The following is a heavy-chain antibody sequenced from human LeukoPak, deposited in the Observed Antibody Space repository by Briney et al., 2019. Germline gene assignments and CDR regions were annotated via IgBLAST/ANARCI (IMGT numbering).Heavy chain of an antibody. CDR2: CDSDGSGT. Sequence: GGSLRLSCAASGFTFSIYWMYWVRQAPGKRLMWVSRCDSDGSGTTYVDSVKGRFTVSRDNAKSTLYLQMSSLRAEDTAVYYCATSSVWGGAFNIWGQGTMVTVSS. CDR1: GFTFSIYW. V-gene: IGHV3-74*01. D-gene: IGHD3-16*01. CDR3: ATSSVWGGAFNI. J-gene: IGHJ3*02.